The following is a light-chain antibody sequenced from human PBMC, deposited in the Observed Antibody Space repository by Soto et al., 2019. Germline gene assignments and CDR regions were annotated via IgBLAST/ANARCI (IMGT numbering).Light chain of an antibody. CDR1: SSDVGGYNF. V-gene: IGLV2-14*01. CDR2: EVS. Sequence: QSALTQPASVSGSPGQSITISCTGTSSDVGGYNFVSWYQQHPGKAPKLMIYEVSNRPSGVSNRFSGSKSGNTASLTISGLQAEDEADYYCSSYARSNTLVFGTGTKLTGL. CDR3: SSYARSNTLV. J-gene: IGLJ1*01.